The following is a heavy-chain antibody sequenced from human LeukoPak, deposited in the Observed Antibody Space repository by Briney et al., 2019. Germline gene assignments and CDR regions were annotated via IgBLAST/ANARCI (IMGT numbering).Heavy chain of an antibody. V-gene: IGHV3-23*01. Sequence: GGTLRLSCAASGFTFSSYGMSWVRQAPGKGLEWVSAISGSGGSTYYADSVKGRFTISRDNAKNSLYLQMNSLRAEDTAVYYCARDRNWNYFGSDAFDIWGQGTMVTVSS. CDR3: ARDRNWNYFGSDAFDI. CDR1: GFTFSSYG. CDR2: ISGSGGST. J-gene: IGHJ3*02. D-gene: IGHD1-7*01.